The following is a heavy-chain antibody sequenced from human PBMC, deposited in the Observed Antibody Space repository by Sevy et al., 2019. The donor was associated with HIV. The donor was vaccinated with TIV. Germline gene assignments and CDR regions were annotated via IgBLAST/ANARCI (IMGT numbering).Heavy chain of an antibody. CDR1: GFTFSGSA. V-gene: IGHV3-73*01. J-gene: IGHJ4*02. CDR2: IRSKANSYAT. D-gene: IGHD3-10*01. CDR3: TLTTAADYYGSGSTSVGWY. Sequence: GGSLRLSCAASGFTFSGSAMHWVRQASGKGLEWVGRIRSKANSYATAYAASVKGRFTISRDDSKNTAYLQMNSLKTEDTAVYYCTLTTAADYYGSGSTSVGWYWVQGTLVIVSS.